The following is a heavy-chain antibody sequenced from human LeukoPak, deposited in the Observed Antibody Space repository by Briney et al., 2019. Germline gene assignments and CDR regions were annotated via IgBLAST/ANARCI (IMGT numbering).Heavy chain of an antibody. J-gene: IGHJ4*02. Sequence: GGSLRLSCAASKFIFSNYWMSWVRQAPGKGLEWVAYIKKTGSETYYVDSVKGRFTISRDNAKNSLYLQMNSLRAEDTAVYYCAREGGYYDFWSGSHYYYFDYWGQGTLVTVSS. CDR3: AREGGYYDFWSGSHYYYFDY. V-gene: IGHV3-7*01. D-gene: IGHD3-3*01. CDR2: IKKTGSET. CDR1: KFIFSNYW.